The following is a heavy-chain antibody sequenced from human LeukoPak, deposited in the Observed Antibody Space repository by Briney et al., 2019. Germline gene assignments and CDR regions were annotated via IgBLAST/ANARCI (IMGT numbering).Heavy chain of an antibody. CDR1: GGTFSSYT. CDR3: ARAPYDSSGYHSNWFDP. D-gene: IGHD3-22*01. J-gene: IGHJ5*02. V-gene: IGHV1-69*02. CDR2: IIPILGIA. Sequence: AASVKVSCKASGGTFSSYTISWVRQAPGQGLEWMGRIIPILGIANYAQKFQGRVTITADKSTSTAYMELSSLRSEDTAVYYCARAPYDSSGYHSNWFDPWGQGTLVTVSS.